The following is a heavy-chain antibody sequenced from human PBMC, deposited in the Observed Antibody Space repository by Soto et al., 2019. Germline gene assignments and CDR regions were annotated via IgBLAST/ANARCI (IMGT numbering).Heavy chain of an antibody. CDR2: IWYDGSNK. V-gene: IGHV3-33*01. CDR3: ASARALRGIDY. D-gene: IGHD3-10*01. J-gene: IGHJ4*02. Sequence: GGSLRLSCAASGFTFSSYGMHWVRQAPGKGLEWVAVIWYDGSNKYYADSVKGRFTISRDNSKNTLYLQMNSLRAEDTAVYYCASARALRGIDYWGQGTLVTVSS. CDR1: GFTFSSYG.